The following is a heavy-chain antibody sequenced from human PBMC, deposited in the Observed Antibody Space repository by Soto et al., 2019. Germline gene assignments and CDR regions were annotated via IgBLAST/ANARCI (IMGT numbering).Heavy chain of an antibody. J-gene: IGHJ4*02. CDR2: ISWNSGSI. D-gene: IGHD2-15*01. V-gene: IGHV3-9*01. CDR1: GFTFDDYA. Sequence: GGSLRLSCAASGFTFDDYAMHWVRQAPGKGLEWVSGISWNSGSIGYADSVKGRFTISRDNAKNSLYLQMNSLRAEDTALYYCAKVGVVAATKEYYFDYWGQGTLVTVSS. CDR3: AKVGVVAATKEYYFDY.